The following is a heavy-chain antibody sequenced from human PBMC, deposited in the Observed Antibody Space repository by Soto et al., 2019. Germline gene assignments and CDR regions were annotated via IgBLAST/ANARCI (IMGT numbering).Heavy chain of an antibody. Sequence: GGSGLSCAASGFTFSDYWMHWVRQVPGKGLVWVSRISGDMSSADYADSVKGRFTISRDNAKNTLYVQMHSLRAEDTAVYYYGSGRSVYHMDVWGQGTTVTVSS. D-gene: IGHD3-10*01. J-gene: IGHJ6*02. CDR2: ISGDMSSA. CDR1: GFTFSDYW. CDR3: GSGRSVYHMDV. V-gene: IGHV3-74*01.